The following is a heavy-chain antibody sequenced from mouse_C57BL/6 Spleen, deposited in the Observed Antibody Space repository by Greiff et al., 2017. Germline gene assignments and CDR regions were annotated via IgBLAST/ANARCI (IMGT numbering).Heavy chain of an antibody. D-gene: IGHD1-1*01. CDR2: ISDGGSYT. Sequence: EVQVVESGGGLVKPGGSLKLSCAASGFTFSSYAMSWVRQTPEKRLEWVATISDGGSYTYYPDNVKGRFTISRDNAKNNLYLQMSHLKSEDTAMYYCARDHGKGYFDVWGTGTTVTVSS. CDR3: ARDHGKGYFDV. V-gene: IGHV5-4*01. CDR1: GFTFSSYA. J-gene: IGHJ1*03.